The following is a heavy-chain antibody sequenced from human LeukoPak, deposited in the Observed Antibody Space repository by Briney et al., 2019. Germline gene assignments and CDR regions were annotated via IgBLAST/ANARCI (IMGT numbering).Heavy chain of an antibody. V-gene: IGHV1-46*01. D-gene: IGHD3-22*01. Sequence: ASVKVSCKASGYTFTSYYMHWVRQAPGQGLEWMGIINPSGGSTSCTQKFQGRVTMTRDTSTSTVYMELSSLRSEDTAVYYCARGGRSSGYYWRFDYWGQGTLVTVSS. CDR1: GYTFTSYY. CDR2: INPSGGST. CDR3: ARGGRSSGYYWRFDY. J-gene: IGHJ4*02.